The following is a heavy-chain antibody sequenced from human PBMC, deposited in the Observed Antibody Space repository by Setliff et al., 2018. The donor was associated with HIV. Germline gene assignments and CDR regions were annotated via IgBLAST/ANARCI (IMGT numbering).Heavy chain of an antibody. Sequence: SETLSLTCTVSGGSISSGSYYWSWIRQPAGKGLEWIGRIYTSGSTNYNPSLKSRVTISVDKSKNQFSLRLNSVTAADTAVYYRARKEVIGPRRLYYYLDLWGRGTLVTVSS. CDR3: ARKEVIGPRRLYYYLDL. V-gene: IGHV4-61*02. CDR1: GGSISSGSYY. D-gene: IGHD6-6*01. CDR2: IYTSGST. J-gene: IGHJ2*01.